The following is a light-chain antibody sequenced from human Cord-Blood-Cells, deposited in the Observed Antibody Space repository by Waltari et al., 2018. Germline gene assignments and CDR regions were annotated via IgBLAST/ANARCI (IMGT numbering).Light chain of an antibody. J-gene: IGLJ3*02. V-gene: IGLV3-19*01. CDR1: SLRSYY. CDR3: NSRDSSGNHLV. Sequence: SSELTQDPAVSVALGQTVRITCQGDSLRSYYASWYKKKPGQAPVLVIYGKNNRPSGIPDRFSGSSSGNTASLTITGAQAEDEADYYCNSRDSSGNHLVFGGGTKLTVL. CDR2: GKN.